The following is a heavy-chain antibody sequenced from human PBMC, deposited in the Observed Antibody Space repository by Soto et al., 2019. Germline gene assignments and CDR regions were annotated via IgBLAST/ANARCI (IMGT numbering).Heavy chain of an antibody. CDR1: GYTFTTYA. V-gene: IGHV1-3*01. Sequence: QVRLVQSGAEVKKPGASVKLSCKASGYTFTTYAVHWVRQAPGQSLEWMGWINAGNGNTKYSQKFQGWVTMTRDTSISTAYMELSRLRSDDTAVYYCARGGITMVRGVIADAFDIWGQGTMVTVSS. CDR3: ARGGITMVRGVIADAFDI. CDR2: INAGNGNT. J-gene: IGHJ3*02. D-gene: IGHD3-10*01.